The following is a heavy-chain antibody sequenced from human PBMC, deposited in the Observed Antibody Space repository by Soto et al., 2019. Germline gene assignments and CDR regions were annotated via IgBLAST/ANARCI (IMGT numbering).Heavy chain of an antibody. D-gene: IGHD6-6*01. CDR3: ARDSGAGWIAARPVKSWLDP. V-gene: IGHV1-18*04. J-gene: IGHJ5*02. CDR1: GYTFTSYG. Sequence: ASVKVSCKASGYTFTSYGISWVRQAPGQGLEWMGWISAYNGNTNYAQKLQGRVTMTTDTSTSTAYMELRSLRSDDTAVYYCARDSGAGWIAARPVKSWLDPWGQGTLVTVSS. CDR2: ISAYNGNT.